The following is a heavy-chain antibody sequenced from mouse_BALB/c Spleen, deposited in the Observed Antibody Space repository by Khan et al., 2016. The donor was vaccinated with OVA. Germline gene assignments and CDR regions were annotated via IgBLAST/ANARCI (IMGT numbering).Heavy chain of an antibody. CDR2: INPSTGYT. Sequence: QVQLKQSGAELAKPGASVKMSCKASGYTFTNYWMHWVKQRPGQGLEWIGYINPSTGYTEYNQKFKDKATLTADKSSSTAYMQLSSLTSEDSAVYYCARWGPGKDYWGQGTTLTVSS. D-gene: IGHD3-3*01. V-gene: IGHV1-7*01. CDR3: ARWGPGKDY. J-gene: IGHJ2*01. CDR1: GYTFTNYW.